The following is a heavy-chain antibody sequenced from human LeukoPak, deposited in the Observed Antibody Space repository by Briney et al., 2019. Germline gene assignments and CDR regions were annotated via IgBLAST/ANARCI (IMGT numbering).Heavy chain of an antibody. J-gene: IGHJ5*02. CDR1: GFTFSNHG. V-gene: IGHV3-21*01. CDR2: ISTSSSYI. Sequence: PGGSLRLSCAASGFTFSNHGMNWVRQAPGKGLEWVSSISTSSSYIYYADSVKGRFTSSRDNAKKSLYLQMNSLRAEDTAVYYCARDSATVTSTSSWFDPWGLGTLVTVSS. CDR3: ARDSATVTSTSSWFDP. D-gene: IGHD4-17*01.